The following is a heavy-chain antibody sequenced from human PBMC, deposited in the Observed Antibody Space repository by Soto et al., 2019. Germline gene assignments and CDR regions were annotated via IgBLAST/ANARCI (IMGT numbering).Heavy chain of an antibody. CDR2: ISYDGSNK. J-gene: IGHJ6*02. Sequence: PGGSLRLSCAASGFTFSSYAMHWVRQAPGKGLEWVAVISYDGSNKYYADSVKGRFTISRDNSKNTLYLQMNSLRAEDTAVYYCAREVRAAYDFWSGYPAQDKNYYYYYGMDVWGQGTTVTVSS. D-gene: IGHD3-3*01. CDR1: GFTFSSYA. V-gene: IGHV3-30-3*01. CDR3: AREVRAAYDFWSGYPAQDKNYYYYYGMDV.